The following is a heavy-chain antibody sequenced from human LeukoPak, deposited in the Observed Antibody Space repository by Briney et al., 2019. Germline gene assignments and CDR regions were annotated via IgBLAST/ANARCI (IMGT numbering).Heavy chain of an antibody. CDR3: ARAGKYYDFWSGYIPADAFDI. J-gene: IGHJ3*02. V-gene: IGHV3-23*01. D-gene: IGHD3-3*01. Sequence: GGSPRLSCAASGFTFSSYAMSWVRQAPGKGLEWVSAISGSGGSTYYSDSVKGRFTISRDNSKNTLYLQMNSLRAEDTAVYYCARAGKYYDFWSGYIPADAFDIWGQGTMVTVSS. CDR2: ISGSGGST. CDR1: GFTFSSYA.